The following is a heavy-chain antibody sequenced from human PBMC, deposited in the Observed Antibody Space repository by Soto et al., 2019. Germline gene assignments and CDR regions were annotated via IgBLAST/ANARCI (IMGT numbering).Heavy chain of an antibody. CDR2: IYSGGST. V-gene: IGHV3-66*01. J-gene: IGHJ6*02. CDR3: AKDIGGVDTGNYGMDV. Sequence: PGGSLRLSCAASGFTVSSNYMNWVRQAPGKGLEWVSVIYSGGSTYYADSVKGRFTISRDNSKNTLSLQMNSLRAEDTAVYYCAKDIGGVDTGNYGMDVWGQGTTVTVSS. D-gene: IGHD5-18*01. CDR1: GFTVSSNY.